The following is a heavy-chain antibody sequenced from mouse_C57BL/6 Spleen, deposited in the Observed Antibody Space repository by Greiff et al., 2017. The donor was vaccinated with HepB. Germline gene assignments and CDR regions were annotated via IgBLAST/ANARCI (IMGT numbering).Heavy chain of an antibody. J-gene: IGHJ4*01. CDR1: GFTFSSYA. CDR2: ISDGGSYT. CDR3: AREGVQATFYAMDY. V-gene: IGHV5-4*01. Sequence: VESGGGLVKPGGSLKLSCAASGFTFSSYAMSWVRQTPEKRLEWVATISDGGSYTYYPDNVKGRFTISRDNAKNNLYLQMSHLKSEDTAMYYCAREGVQATFYAMDYWGQGTSVTVSS. D-gene: IGHD3-2*02.